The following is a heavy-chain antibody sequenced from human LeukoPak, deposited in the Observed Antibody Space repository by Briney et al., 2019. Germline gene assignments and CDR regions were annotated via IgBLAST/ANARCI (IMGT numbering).Heavy chain of an antibody. CDR1: GFTFSNYW. CDR2: TNSDGSST. V-gene: IGHV3-74*01. J-gene: IGHJ4*02. CDR3: ARVYGASLPVLGY. D-gene: IGHD3-10*01. Sequence: GGSLRLSCAPSGFTFSNYWIYWVRQAPGKGLVWVSHTNSDGSSTSYADSVKGRFTISRDNAKNTVYLQMNSLRAEDTAVYYCARVYGASLPVLGYWGQGTLVTVSS.